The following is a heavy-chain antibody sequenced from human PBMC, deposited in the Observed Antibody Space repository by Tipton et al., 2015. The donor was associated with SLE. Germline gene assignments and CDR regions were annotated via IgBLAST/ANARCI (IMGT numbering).Heavy chain of an antibody. CDR1: GYTFTGYY. J-gene: IGHJ4*02. V-gene: IGHV1-2*02. CDR2: INPNSGAT. D-gene: IGHD2-2*01. Sequence: QLVQSGAEVKKPGASVKVSCKASGYTFTGYYIHWVRQAPGQGLEWMGWINPNSGATNYAQNFQGRVTMTRDTSISTAYMELSRLRSDDTAVYYCARRGSSYGEGFDYWGQGTSVTVSS. CDR3: ARRGSSYGEGFDY.